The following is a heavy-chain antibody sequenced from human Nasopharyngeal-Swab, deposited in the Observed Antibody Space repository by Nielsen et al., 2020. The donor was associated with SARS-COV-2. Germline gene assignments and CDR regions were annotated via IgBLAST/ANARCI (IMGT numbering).Heavy chain of an antibody. Sequence: VRPMPGKGLEWIGELIHSGSTNYNPSLKSRVTISVDTSKNQFSLKLSSVTAADTAVYYCARGTVYYYDSSGYYYYYYYGMDVWGQGTTVTVSS. J-gene: IGHJ6*02. D-gene: IGHD3-22*01. V-gene: IGHV4-34*01. CDR3: ARGTVYYYDSSGYYYYYYYGMDV. CDR2: LIHSGST.